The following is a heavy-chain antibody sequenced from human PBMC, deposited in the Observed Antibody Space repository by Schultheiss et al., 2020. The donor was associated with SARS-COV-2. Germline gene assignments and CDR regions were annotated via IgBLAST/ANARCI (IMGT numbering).Heavy chain of an antibody. CDR3: ARVFGVTGTDY. CDR2: IYHSGST. Sequence: SETLSLTCVVSGGSISSSNWWSWVRQPPGKGLEWIGEIYHSGSTNYNASLKSRVTISLDTSKNQFSLKLRSVTAADTAVYYCARVFGVTGTDYWGQGTLVTVSS. J-gene: IGHJ4*02. D-gene: IGHD1-20*01. CDR1: GGSISSSNW. V-gene: IGHV4-4*02.